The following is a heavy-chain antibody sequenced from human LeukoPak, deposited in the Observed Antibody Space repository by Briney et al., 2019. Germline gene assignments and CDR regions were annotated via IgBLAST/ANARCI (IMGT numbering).Heavy chain of an antibody. V-gene: IGHV3-30*04. CDR2: ISYDGSNK. CDR1: GFTFSSYA. CDR3: AKDMVAMVFDY. Sequence: GRSLRLSCAASGFTFSSYAMHWVRQAPGKGLEWVAVISYDGSNKYYADSVKGRFTISRDNSKNTLYLQMNSLRAEDTAVYYCAKDMVAMVFDYWGQGTMVTVSS. J-gene: IGHJ4*02. D-gene: IGHD5-18*01.